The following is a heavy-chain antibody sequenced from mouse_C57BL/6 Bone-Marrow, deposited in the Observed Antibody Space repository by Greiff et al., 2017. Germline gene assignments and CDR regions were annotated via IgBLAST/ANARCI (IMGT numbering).Heavy chain of an antibody. J-gene: IGHJ2*01. V-gene: IGHV5-12*01. D-gene: IGHD1-1*01. CDR3: ARLDSSYFDY. Sequence: SGFTFSDYYMYWVRQTPEKRLEWVAYISNGGGSTYYPDTVKGRFTISRDNAKNTLYLQMSRLKSEDTAMYYCARLDSSYFDYWGQGTTLTVSS. CDR1: GFTFSDYY. CDR2: ISNGGGST.